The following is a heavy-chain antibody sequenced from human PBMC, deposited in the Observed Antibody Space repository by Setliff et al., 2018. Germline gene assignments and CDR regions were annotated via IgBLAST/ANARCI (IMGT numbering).Heavy chain of an antibody. D-gene: IGHD3-16*01. Sequence: PGGSLRLSCAASGFTFSRFSLHWVRQAPGKGLEWVANIKQDGSEKYYVDSVKGRFTISRDNAKNSLYLQMNSLRAEDTAVYYCARDGGEYWGQGTLVTVSS. V-gene: IGHV3-7*01. CDR2: IKQDGSEK. J-gene: IGHJ4*02. CDR1: GFTFSRFS. CDR3: ARDGGEY.